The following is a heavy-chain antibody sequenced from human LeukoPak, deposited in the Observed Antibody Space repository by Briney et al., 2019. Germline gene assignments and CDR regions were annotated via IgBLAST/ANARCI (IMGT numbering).Heavy chain of an antibody. D-gene: IGHD3-3*01. CDR2: IRNKANSYTT. Sequence: PGGSLRLSCAASGFTFSDHYMDWVRQAPGKGLEWVGRIRNKANSYTTEYAASVKDRFTISRDDSKSIAYLQMNSLKTEDTAVYYCTRVVLRFLEWTKYYFDYWGQGTLVTVSS. J-gene: IGHJ4*02. CDR1: GFTFSDHY. V-gene: IGHV3-72*01. CDR3: TRVVLRFLEWTKYYFDY.